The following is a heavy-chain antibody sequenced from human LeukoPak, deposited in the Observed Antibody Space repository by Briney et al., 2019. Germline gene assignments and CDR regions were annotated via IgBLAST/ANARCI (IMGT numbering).Heavy chain of an antibody. D-gene: IGHD1-26*01. J-gene: IGHJ1*01. CDR1: GFPFLSYS. V-gene: IGHV3-23*01. CDR3: AKATVPH. CDR2: ISGSGGST. Sequence: GGSLRLSCATSGFPFLSYSMTWVRQAPGKGLEWVSAISGSGGSTYYADSVKGRFTISRDNSKNTLYLQMNSLRAEDTAVYYCAKATVPHWGQGTLVTVSS.